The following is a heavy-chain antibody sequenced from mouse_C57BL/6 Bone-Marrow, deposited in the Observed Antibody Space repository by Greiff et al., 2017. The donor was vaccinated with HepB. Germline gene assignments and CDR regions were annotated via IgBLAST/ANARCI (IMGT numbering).Heavy chain of an antibody. CDR1: EYEFPSHD. CDR3: ARHTPRYYRDWYFDV. V-gene: IGHV5-2*01. CDR2: INSDGGST. Sequence: EVKLVESGGGLVQPGESLKLSCESNEYEFPSHDMSWVRKTPEKRLELVAAINSDGGSTYYPDTMERRFIITRDNTKKTLYLQMSSLRTEDTALYYCARHTPRYYRDWYFDVWGTGTTVTVSS. D-gene: IGHD2-12*01. J-gene: IGHJ1*03.